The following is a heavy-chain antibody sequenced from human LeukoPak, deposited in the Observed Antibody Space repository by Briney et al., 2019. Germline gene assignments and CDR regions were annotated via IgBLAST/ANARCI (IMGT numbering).Heavy chain of an antibody. CDR1: GFTFSSYW. CDR2: IKQDGSEK. J-gene: IGHJ4*02. V-gene: IGHV3-7*04. CDR3: ARDRFTMVRGVIIAYFDY. Sequence: PGGSLRLSCAASGFTFSSYWMSWVRQAPGKGLEWVANIKQDGSEKYYVDSVKGRFTISRDNAKNSLYLQMNSLRAEDTAVYYCARDRFTMVRGVIIAYFDYWGQGTLVTVSS. D-gene: IGHD3-10*01.